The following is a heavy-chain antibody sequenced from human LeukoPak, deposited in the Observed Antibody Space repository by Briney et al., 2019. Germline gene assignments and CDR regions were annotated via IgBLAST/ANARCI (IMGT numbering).Heavy chain of an antibody. Sequence: GGSLRLSCAASGLTFSSNWMHWVRQAPGKGLVWVSRINSDGSGTGYADSVEGRFTISRDNAKNTLYLQMNSLRAEDTAVYYCARAVTAAGTLDYWGQGTLVTVSS. CDR1: GLTFSSNW. CDR2: INSDGSGT. D-gene: IGHD6-13*01. CDR3: ARAVTAAGTLDY. J-gene: IGHJ4*02. V-gene: IGHV3-74*01.